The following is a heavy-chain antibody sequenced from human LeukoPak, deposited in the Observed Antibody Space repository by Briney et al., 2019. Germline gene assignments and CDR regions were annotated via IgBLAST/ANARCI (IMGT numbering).Heavy chain of an antibody. CDR2: ILHGGSIN. D-gene: IGHD3-10*01. V-gene: IGHV3-30*18. J-gene: IGHJ4*02. Sequence: AGGSLRLSCAASSGSSFSYYVIHFRRQAPGKGLEVVAIILHGGSINYSADSVKGRITISKDNYKTLLSLKLNLLRPEDTDLYYCAKTHTSYYYDSGSYSSPFDCWGQGTLVTASS. CDR1: SGSSFSYYV. CDR3: AKTHTSYYYDSGSYSSPFDC.